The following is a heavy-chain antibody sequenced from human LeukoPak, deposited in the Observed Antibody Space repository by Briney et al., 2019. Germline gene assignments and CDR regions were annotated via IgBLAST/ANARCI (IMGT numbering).Heavy chain of an antibody. Sequence: SSETLSLTCTVSGGSISSYSWSWIRQPPGKGLDWIGSIYYSGSTNYNPSLKSRVTMSVDTSKNQFSLKLSSVTAADTAVYYCARHGGESIVAMILHAFDIWGQGTMVTVSS. CDR1: GGSISSYS. CDR2: IYYSGST. D-gene: IGHD5-12*01. CDR3: ARHGGESIVAMILHAFDI. V-gene: IGHV4-59*08. J-gene: IGHJ3*02.